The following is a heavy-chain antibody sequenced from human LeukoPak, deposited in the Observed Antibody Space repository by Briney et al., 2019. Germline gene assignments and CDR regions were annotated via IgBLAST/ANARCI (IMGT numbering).Heavy chain of an antibody. CDR2: IYYSGST. Sequence: PSETLSLTCTVSGGSISSYYWSWIRQPPGQGLGWIGYIYYSGSTNYNPSLKSRVTISVDTSKNQFSLKLSSVTAADTAVYYCASSSSGWYEDAFDIWGQGTMVTVSS. J-gene: IGHJ3*02. V-gene: IGHV4-59*01. CDR3: ASSSSGWYEDAFDI. CDR1: GGSISSYY. D-gene: IGHD6-19*01.